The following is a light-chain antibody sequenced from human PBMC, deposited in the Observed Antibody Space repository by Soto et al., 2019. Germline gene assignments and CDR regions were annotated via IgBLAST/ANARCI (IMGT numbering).Light chain of an antibody. Sequence: DMQMTPSPSTLSASVGDRVTITCWASPSITAWLAWYQQKPGKAPKLLISDVSTLDSGVPSRCSGRASGKEFTLTSSILDDDDVATYYCQQYHRYSTCGQGTKVEI. CDR3: QQYHRYST. J-gene: IGKJ1*01. V-gene: IGKV1-5*01. CDR1: PSITAW. CDR2: DVS.